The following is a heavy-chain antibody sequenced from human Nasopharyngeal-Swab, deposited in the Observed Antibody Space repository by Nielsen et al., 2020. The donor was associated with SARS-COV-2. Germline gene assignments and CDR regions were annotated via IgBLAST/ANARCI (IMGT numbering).Heavy chain of an antibody. CDR1: GGSFSGHY. CDR3: ARGLSHYGSSGYPED. Sequence: SETLSLTCAVYGGSFSGHYWTWIRRPPGKGLEWIGEMNYSGGTNSNPSLKSRVTISVDTAKNHLSLKLTSVTAADTAVYFCARGLSHYGSSGYPEDWGQGTLVTVSS. CDR2: MNYSGGT. V-gene: IGHV4-34*01. D-gene: IGHD3-22*01. J-gene: IGHJ4*02.